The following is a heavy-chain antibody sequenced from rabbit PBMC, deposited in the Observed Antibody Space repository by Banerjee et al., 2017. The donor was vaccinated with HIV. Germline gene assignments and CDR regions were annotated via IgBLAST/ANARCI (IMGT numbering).Heavy chain of an antibody. J-gene: IGHJ3*01. Sequence: QEQLVESGGGLVTLGGSLKLSCKASGIDFSGYGISWVRQAPGKGLEWIAYIYPDYGSTDYASWVNGRITISKTSSTTVTLQMTSLTAADTATYFCARDLAGVIGWNFGLWGQGTLVTVS. D-gene: IGHD4-1*01. CDR2: IYPDYGST. V-gene: IGHV1S45*01. CDR1: GIDFSGYG. CDR3: ARDLAGVIGWNFGL.